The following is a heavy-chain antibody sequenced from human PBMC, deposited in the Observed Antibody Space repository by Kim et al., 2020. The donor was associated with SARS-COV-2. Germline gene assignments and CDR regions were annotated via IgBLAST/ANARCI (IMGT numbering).Heavy chain of an antibody. V-gene: IGHV4-4*07. D-gene: IGHD6-19*01. J-gene: IGHJ5*02. Sequence: NTNPPLRSRVTISVTTSKNRFPLKLSSVTAADTAVYYCARESYSSGCFDTWGQGTLVIVSS. CDR3: ARESYSSGCFDT.